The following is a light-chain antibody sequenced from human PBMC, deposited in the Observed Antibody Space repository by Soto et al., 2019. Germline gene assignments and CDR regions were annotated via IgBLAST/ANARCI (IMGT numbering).Light chain of an antibody. Sequence: QSVRTEPASVSVSPGQSITISCTGTSRDVGAYDYVSWYLQYPDKAPQLLIYYVDHRPSGVSSRFSGSKSGNTASLTISGLQAEDEGDYYCCSYADGSIYFFGTGTKVTVL. CDR3: CSYADGSIYF. CDR2: YVD. CDR1: SRDVGAYDY. J-gene: IGLJ1*01. V-gene: IGLV2-14*03.